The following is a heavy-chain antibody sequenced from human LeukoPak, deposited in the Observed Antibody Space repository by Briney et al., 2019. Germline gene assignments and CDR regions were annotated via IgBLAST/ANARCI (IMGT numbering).Heavy chain of an antibody. D-gene: IGHD6-13*01. CDR1: GGSFSGYY. J-gene: IGHJ4*02. CDR3: ASLPLSSSWSYYFDY. CDR2: INHSGST. Sequence: SETLSLTCAVYGGSFSGYYWSWIRQPPGKGLEWIGEINHSGSTNYNPSLKSRVTISVDTSKNQFSLKLSSVTAADTAVYYCASLPLSSSWSYYFDYWGQGTLVTVSS. V-gene: IGHV4-34*01.